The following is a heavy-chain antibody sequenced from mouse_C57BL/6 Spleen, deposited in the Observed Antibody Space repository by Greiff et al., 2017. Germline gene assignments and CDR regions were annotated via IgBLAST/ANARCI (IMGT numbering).Heavy chain of an antibody. CDR1: GFNIKDDY. J-gene: IGHJ4*01. V-gene: IGHV14-4*01. CDR2: IDPENGDT. CDR3: TTCDNYAMDY. Sequence: VQLKQSGAELVRPGAPVKLSCTASGFNIKDDYMHWVKQRPEQGLEWIGWIDPENGDTEYASKFQGKATITADTSSNTAYLQLSSLTSEDTAVYYCTTCDNYAMDYWGQGTSVTVSS.